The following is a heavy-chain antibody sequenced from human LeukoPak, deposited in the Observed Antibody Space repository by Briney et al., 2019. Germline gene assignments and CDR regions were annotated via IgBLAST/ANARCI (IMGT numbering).Heavy chain of an antibody. CDR3: ARGVGIGYGDYGYFDY. D-gene: IGHD4-17*01. CDR1: GGSISSGGYS. CDR2: IYHSGST. Sequence: PSQTLSLTCAVSGGSISSGGYSWSWIRQPPGKGLGWIGYIYHSGSTYYNPSLKSRVTISVDRSKNQFSLKLSSVTAADTAVYYCARGVGIGYGDYGYFDYWGQGTLVTVSS. V-gene: IGHV4-30-2*01. J-gene: IGHJ4*02.